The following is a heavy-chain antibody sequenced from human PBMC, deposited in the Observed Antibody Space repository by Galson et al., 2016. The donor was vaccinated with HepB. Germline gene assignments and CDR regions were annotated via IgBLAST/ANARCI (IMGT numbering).Heavy chain of an antibody. D-gene: IGHD5-18*01. V-gene: IGHV3-23*01. CDR1: GFTFSTYA. CDR3: AKSGYSYDS. Sequence: SLRLSCAASGFTFSTYAMTWVRQAPGKGLEWVSTTSGSGERTYYADSVKGRFTISRDNSKNTLYVQMNSLRAEDTAVYYCAKSGYSYDSWGQGTLVTVSS. CDR2: TSGSGERT. J-gene: IGHJ5*02.